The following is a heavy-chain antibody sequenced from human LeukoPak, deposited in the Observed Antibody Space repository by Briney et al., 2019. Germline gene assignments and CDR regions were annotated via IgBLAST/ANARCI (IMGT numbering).Heavy chain of an antibody. CDR3: ARQHYYYYYMDV. CDR2: INPNSGGT. CDR1: GYTFTGYY. Sequence: ASVKVSCKASGYTFTGYYMHWVRQAPGQGLEWKGWINPNSGGTNYAQKFQGRVTMTRDTSISTAYMELSRLRSDDTAVYYCARQHYYYYYMDVWGKGTTVTVSS. J-gene: IGHJ6*03. V-gene: IGHV1-2*02.